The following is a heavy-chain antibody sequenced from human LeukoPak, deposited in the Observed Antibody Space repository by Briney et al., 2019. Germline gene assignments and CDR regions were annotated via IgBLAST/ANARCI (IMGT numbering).Heavy chain of an antibody. V-gene: IGHV1-3*03. D-gene: IGHD1-26*01. CDR3: AREASGSLFDY. Sequence: ASVKVSCKASGYTFTSYDINWVRQAPGQRLEWMGWINAGNGNTKYSQEFQGRVTITRDTSASTAYMELSSLRSEDMAVYYCAREASGSLFDYWGQGTLVTVSS. CDR1: GYTFTSYD. J-gene: IGHJ4*02. CDR2: INAGNGNT.